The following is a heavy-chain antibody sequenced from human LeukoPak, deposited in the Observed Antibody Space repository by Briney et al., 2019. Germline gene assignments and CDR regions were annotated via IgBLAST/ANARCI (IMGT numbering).Heavy chain of an antibody. V-gene: IGHV7-4-1*02. CDR3: ARAPGIAVAGGIYYYMDV. CDR1: GYTFTSYA. Sequence: ASVKVSCKASGYTFTSYAMNWVRQAPGQGLEWMGWINTNTGNPTYAQGFTERFVFPLDTSVSTAYLQISSLKAEDTAVYYCARAPGIAVAGGIYYYMDVWDKGTTVTVSS. CDR2: INTNTGNP. D-gene: IGHD6-19*01. J-gene: IGHJ6*03.